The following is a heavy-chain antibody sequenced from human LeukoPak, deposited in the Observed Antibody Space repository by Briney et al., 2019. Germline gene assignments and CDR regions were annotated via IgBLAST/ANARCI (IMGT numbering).Heavy chain of an antibody. J-gene: IGHJ6*02. CDR3: AKDRRYCSGGSCLFYYYGMDV. V-gene: IGHV3-30*18. CDR2: ISYDGSNK. Sequence: WVGHASGKRIEWVAVISYDGSNKYYADSVKGRFTISRDNSKNTLYLQMNSLRAEDTAVYYCAKDRRYCSGGSCLFYYYGMDVWGQGTTVTVSS. D-gene: IGHD2-15*01.